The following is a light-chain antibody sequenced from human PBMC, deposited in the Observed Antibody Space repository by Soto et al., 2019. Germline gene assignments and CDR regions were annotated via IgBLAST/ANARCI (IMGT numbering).Light chain of an antibody. CDR2: GAS. V-gene: IGKV3-20*01. Sequence: PGERATLSCRASQSVGSSYLAWYQQKFGQAPRLLIYGASSRATGIPDRFSGSGSGTDFTLTISRLEPEDFAVYYCQQYGSSPRTFGQGTKVEIK. CDR1: QSVGSSY. CDR3: QQYGSSPRT. J-gene: IGKJ1*01.